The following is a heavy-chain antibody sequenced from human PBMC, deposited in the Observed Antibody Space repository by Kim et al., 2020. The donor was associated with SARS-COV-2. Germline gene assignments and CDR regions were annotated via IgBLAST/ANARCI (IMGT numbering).Heavy chain of an antibody. D-gene: IGHD3-22*01. J-gene: IGHJ4*02. V-gene: IGHV3-33*01. CDR1: GFTFSSYG. CDR3: AREYYDSSGYYYGSPPPEEYYCDS. CDR2: IWYDGSNK. Sequence: GGSLRLSCAASGFTFSSYGMHWVRQAPGKGLEWVAVIWYDGSNKYYADSVKGRFTISRDNSKNTLYLQMNSLRAEDTAVYYCAREYYDSSGYYYGSPPPEEYYCDSWGQGTLVTVSS.